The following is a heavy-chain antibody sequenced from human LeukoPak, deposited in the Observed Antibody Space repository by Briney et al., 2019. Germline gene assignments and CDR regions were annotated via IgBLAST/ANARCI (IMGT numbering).Heavy chain of an antibody. CDR1: GFTFSSYS. J-gene: IGHJ5*02. Sequence: GGSLRLSCAASGFTFSSYSMNWVRQAPGKGLEWVSSISSSSSYIYYADSVKGRFTISRDNAKNSLYLQMNSLRAEDTAVYYCARAPLRFLERFSSWGQGTLVTVSS. CDR3: ARAPLRFLERFSS. V-gene: IGHV3-21*01. D-gene: IGHD3-3*01. CDR2: ISSSSSYI.